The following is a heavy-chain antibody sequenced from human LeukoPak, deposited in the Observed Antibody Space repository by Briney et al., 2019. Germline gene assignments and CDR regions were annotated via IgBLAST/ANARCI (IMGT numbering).Heavy chain of an antibody. D-gene: IGHD3-10*01. Sequence: GGSLKLSCAASGFTFSSYAMSWVRQAPGKGLEWVSAISGSGGSTYYADSVKGRFTISRDNSKNTLYLQMNSLRAEDTAVYYCAKGYYGSGSPYDYWGQGTLVTVSS. CDR1: GFTFSSYA. J-gene: IGHJ4*02. CDR3: AKGYYGSGSPYDY. CDR2: ISGSGGST. V-gene: IGHV3-23*01.